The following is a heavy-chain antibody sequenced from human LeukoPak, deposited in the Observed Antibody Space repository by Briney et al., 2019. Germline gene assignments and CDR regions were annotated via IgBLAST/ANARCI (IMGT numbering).Heavy chain of an antibody. D-gene: IGHD6-13*01. CDR2: IYYSGST. CDR3: ARSLPAIAAGGFDY. Sequence: SETLSLTCTVSGGSISSYYWSWIRQPPGKGLEWIGYIYYSGSTNYNPSLKSRVTISVDTSKNQFSLKLSSVTAADTAVYYCARSLPAIAAGGFDYWGQGTLVTVSS. CDR1: GGSISSYY. V-gene: IGHV4-59*01. J-gene: IGHJ4*02.